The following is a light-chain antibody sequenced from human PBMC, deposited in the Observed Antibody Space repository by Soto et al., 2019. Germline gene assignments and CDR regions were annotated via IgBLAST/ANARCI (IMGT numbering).Light chain of an antibody. J-gene: IGKJ1*01. CDR1: QTIGIS. V-gene: IGKV1-5*03. Sequence: DIQMTQSPSTLSASVGDRVTITCRANQTIGISLAWYQQNPGKAPNLLIYKASSLESGVPSRFSGSGSGAEFTLTISSLQPDDFATYYCQQYSLYPWTFGQGTKVESK. CDR3: QQYSLYPWT. CDR2: KAS.